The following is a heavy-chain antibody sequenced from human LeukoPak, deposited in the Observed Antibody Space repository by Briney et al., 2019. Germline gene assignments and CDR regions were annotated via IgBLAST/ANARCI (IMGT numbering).Heavy chain of an antibody. CDR3: AASSYYYDSSGYYSTLDY. CDR1: GGTFSSYA. D-gene: IGHD3-22*01. CDR2: IIPIFGTA. J-gene: IGHJ4*02. V-gene: IGHV1-69*05. Sequence: SVKVSCKASGGTFSSYAISWVRQAPGQGLEWMGRIIPIFGTANYAQKFQGRVTITTEESTITSYMELSSLKSEDTAVYYCAASSYYYDSSGYYSTLDYWGQGTLVTVSS.